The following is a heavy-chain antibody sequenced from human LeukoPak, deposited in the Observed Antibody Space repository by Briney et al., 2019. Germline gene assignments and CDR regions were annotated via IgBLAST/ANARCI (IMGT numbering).Heavy chain of an antibody. CDR1: GFTFSSYA. CDR3: ARWGDGKMLDY. Sequence: GGSLRLSCAASGFTFSSYAMHWVRQAPGKGLEYVSAISSNGGSTYYANSVKGRFTISKDNSKNTLYLQMGSLRAEDMAVYYCARWGDGKMLDYWGQGTLVTVSS. J-gene: IGHJ4*02. D-gene: IGHD3-10*01. CDR2: ISSNGGST. V-gene: IGHV3-64*01.